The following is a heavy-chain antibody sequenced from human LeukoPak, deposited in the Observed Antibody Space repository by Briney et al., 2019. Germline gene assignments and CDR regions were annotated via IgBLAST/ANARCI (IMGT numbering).Heavy chain of an antibody. CDR3: ATHFDLAPTDY. CDR1: GFTFSSYS. J-gene: IGHJ4*02. V-gene: IGHV3-21*01. D-gene: IGHD3-9*01. Sequence: GGSLRLSCAASGFTFSSYSINWVRQAPGKGLEWVSSISSSSSYIYYADSVKGRFTISRDNAKNSLYLQMNSLRAEDTAVYYCATHFDLAPTDYWGQGTLVTVSS. CDR2: ISSSSSYI.